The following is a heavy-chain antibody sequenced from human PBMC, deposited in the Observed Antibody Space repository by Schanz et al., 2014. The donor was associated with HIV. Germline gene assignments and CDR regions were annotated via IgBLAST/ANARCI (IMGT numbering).Heavy chain of an antibody. V-gene: IGHV1-69*01. J-gene: IGHJ4*02. CDR3: ARDRPVAAGTLDY. Sequence: QVQLVQSGAEVQKPGSSVKVFCRASGGTFINYAFSWVRQAPGQGLEWMGGIIPLFGTSNYAQKFQGRATITADESTSTAYMELSSLRSEDTAVYYCARDRPVAAGTLDYWGQGTLVTVSS. D-gene: IGHD6-13*01. CDR2: IIPLFGTS. CDR1: GGTFINYA.